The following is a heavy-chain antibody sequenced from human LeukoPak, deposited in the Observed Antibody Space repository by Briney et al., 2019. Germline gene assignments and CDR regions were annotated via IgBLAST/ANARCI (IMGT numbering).Heavy chain of an antibody. D-gene: IGHD3-22*01. CDR3: ARDLGAYYYDSSGY. CDR1: GYTFTGYY. Sequence: ASVKVSCKASGYTFTGYYMHWVRQAPGQGLEWMGRINPNSGGTNYAQKLQGRVTMTTDTSTSTAYMELRSLRSDDTAVYYCARDLGAYYYDSSGYWGQGTLVTVSS. CDR2: INPNSGGT. J-gene: IGHJ4*02. V-gene: IGHV1-2*06.